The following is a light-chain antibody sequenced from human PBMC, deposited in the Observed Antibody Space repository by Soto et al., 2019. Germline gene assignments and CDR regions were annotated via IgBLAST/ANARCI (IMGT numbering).Light chain of an antibody. CDR3: QQYNNWPPWT. J-gene: IGKJ1*01. V-gene: IGKV3-15*01. CDR2: GAS. Sequence: IVMTQSPDTLSVSPGERATLSCRASQTVNSNLAWYQQKPGQSPRLLIYGASTRATGIPARFSGSGSGTDFTLTISSLQSEDFAVYYCQQYNNWPPWTFGQGTKVDIK. CDR1: QTVNSN.